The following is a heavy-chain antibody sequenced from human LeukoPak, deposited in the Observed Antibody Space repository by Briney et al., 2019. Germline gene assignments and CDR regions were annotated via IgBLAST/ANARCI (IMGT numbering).Heavy chain of an antibody. CDR3: AKDRAIIDLRGDAFDI. Sequence: GRSLRLSCAASGFTFDDYAMHWVRQAPGKGLEWVAVIWYGGSNKYYADSVKGRFTISRDNSKNTLYLQMNSLRAEDTAVYYCAKDRAIIDLRGDAFDIWGQGTMVTVSS. D-gene: IGHD3-10*01. CDR2: IWYGGSNK. J-gene: IGHJ3*02. CDR1: GFTFDDYA. V-gene: IGHV3-30*18.